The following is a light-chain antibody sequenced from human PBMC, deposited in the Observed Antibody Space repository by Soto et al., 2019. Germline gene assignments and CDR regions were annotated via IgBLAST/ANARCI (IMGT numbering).Light chain of an antibody. CDR3: CAFVRSNALL. CDR2: EDN. J-gene: IGLJ2*01. Sequence: QSALTQPASVSGSPGQSITISCTGTSSDVGSYNLVSWYQHHPGKAPIFIIYEDNKRPSGVSNRFSGSKSGNTASLTISGLQAEDEADYYCCAFVRSNALLFGGGTKLTVL. CDR1: SSDVGSYNL. V-gene: IGLV2-23*01.